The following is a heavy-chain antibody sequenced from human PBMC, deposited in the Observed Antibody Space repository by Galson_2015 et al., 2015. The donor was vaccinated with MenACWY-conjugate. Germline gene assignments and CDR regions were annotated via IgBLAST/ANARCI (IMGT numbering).Heavy chain of an antibody. D-gene: IGHD1-14*01. CDR2: ISSDGTIE. Sequence: SLRLSCAGSGVSFSDYAIHWVRQAPGKGLEWVAVISSDGTIEVYADSVKGRFTVSRDNSKNTVYLQMNSLLADDTALYYCARDFIGGMPDYFDYWGQGTLVSVS. CDR3: ARDFIGGMPDYFDY. CDR1: GVSFSDYA. J-gene: IGHJ4*02. V-gene: IGHV3-30-3*01.